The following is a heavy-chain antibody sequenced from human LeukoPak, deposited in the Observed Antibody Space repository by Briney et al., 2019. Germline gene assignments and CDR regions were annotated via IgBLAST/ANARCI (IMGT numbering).Heavy chain of an antibody. CDR2: ISSSSSYI. J-gene: IGHJ4*02. CDR1: GFTFSSYS. Sequence: GGSLRLSCAASGFTFSSYSMNWVRQAPGKGLEWVSSISSSSSYIYYADSVKGRFTISRDNAKNSLYLQMNSLRAEDTAVYYCARDLQVGALYYFDYWGQGTLGTVSS. D-gene: IGHD2-8*02. CDR3: ARDLQVGALYYFDY. V-gene: IGHV3-21*01.